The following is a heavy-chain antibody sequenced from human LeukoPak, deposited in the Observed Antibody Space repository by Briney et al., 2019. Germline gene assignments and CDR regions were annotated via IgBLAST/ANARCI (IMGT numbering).Heavy chain of an antibody. CDR1: GFTFSSYS. J-gene: IGHJ4*02. D-gene: IGHD5-12*01. V-gene: IGHV3-48*01. CDR2: ISISSSTI. Sequence: GGSLRLSCAASGFTFSSYSMNWVRQAPGKGLEWVSYISISSSTIYYADSVKGRFTVSRDNAKNSLYLQMNSLRAEDTAVYYCARSRLSGSHDYWGQGTLVTVSS. CDR3: ARSRLSGSHDY.